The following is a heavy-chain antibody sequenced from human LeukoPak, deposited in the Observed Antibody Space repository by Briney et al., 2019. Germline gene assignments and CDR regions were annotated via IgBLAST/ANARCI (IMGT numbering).Heavy chain of an antibody. V-gene: IGHV1-8*01. J-gene: IGHJ4*02. D-gene: IGHD2-2*01. Sequence: ASVKVSCKASGYTFTNYDINWVGQATGQGLEWMGWMNPNSGNTGYAQKFQDRVTMTRNTSISTAYMELSSLRSEDTAFYYCARVNCSSTSCRSKFLDYWGQGTLVTVSS. CDR2: MNPNSGNT. CDR3: ARVNCSSTSCRSKFLDY. CDR1: GYTFTNYD.